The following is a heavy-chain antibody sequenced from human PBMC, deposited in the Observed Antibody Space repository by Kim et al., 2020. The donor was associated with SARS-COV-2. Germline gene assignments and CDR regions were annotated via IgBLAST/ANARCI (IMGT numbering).Heavy chain of an antibody. V-gene: IGHV3-23*01. CDR3: AKDEVTMVRGVMAI. D-gene: IGHD3-10*01. J-gene: IGHJ4*02. CDR2: ISGNGGSK. CDR1: GFTFSNYA. Sequence: GGSLRLSCAASGFTFSNYAMNWVRQVPGKGLDWVSAISGNGGSKYYADSVKGRFTISRDNSKNTLNLQMNSLRAEDTAVYYCAKDEVTMVRGVMAIWGQGPLFTVSS.